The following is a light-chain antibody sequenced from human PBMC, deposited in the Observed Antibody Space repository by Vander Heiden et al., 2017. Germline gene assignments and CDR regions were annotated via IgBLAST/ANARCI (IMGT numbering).Light chain of an antibody. CDR2: GAA. J-gene: IGKJ2*01. CDR1: QSVTSN. Sequence: EIVMTQSPATLSVSPGERATLSCRASQSVTSNLAWYQQETGQAPRLLIYGAATRATGIPARFSGSGSGTEFTLTISSLQSEDFAVYYCQQYNNWPLYTFGQGTKLEIK. CDR3: QQYNNWPLYT. V-gene: IGKV3-15*01.